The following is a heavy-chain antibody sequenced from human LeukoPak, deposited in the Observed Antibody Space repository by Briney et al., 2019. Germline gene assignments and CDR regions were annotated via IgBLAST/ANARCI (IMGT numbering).Heavy chain of an antibody. CDR2: ISGSGGST. CDR1: GFTFSSYA. Sequence: GGSLRLSCAASGFTFSSYAMSWVRQAPGKGLEWVSAISGSGGSTYYADSVKGRFTISRDNSKNTLYLQMNSLRAEDTAVYYCAKVMPLYQLQWGLYDYWGQGTLVTVSS. V-gene: IGHV3-23*01. D-gene: IGHD2-2*01. CDR3: AKVMPLYQLQWGLYDY. J-gene: IGHJ4*02.